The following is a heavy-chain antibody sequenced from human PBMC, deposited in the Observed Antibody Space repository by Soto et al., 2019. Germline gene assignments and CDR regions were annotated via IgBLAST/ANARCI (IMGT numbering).Heavy chain of an antibody. J-gene: IGHJ3*02. CDR3: ARLGVAGRGQKPNNAFDI. V-gene: IGHV4-59*01. Sequence: SETLSLTCTVSGGSISSYYWSWIRQPPGKGLEWIGYIYYSGSTNYNPSLKSRVTISVDTSKNRFSLKLSSVTAADTAVYYCARLGVAGRGQKPNNAFDIWGQGTMVTVSS. D-gene: IGHD6-19*01. CDR1: GGSISSYY. CDR2: IYYSGST.